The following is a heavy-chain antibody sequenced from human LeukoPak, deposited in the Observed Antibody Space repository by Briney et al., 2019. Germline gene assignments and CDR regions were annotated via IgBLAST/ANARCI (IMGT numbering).Heavy chain of an antibody. Sequence: TSETLSLTCTVSGGSISSYYWSWIRQPAGKGLEWIGRISASGSTNYAPSLRSRVTMSVDTSTNQFSLKLSSVPAADTAVYYCATDSSWFDSGGRGTLVTFSA. CDR3: ATDSSWFDS. CDR1: GGSISSYY. J-gene: IGHJ5*01. CDR2: ISASGST. D-gene: IGHD2-15*01. V-gene: IGHV4-4*07.